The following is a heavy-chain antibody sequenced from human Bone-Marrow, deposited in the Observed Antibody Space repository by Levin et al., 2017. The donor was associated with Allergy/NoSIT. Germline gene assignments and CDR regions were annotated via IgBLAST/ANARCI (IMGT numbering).Heavy chain of an antibody. D-gene: IGHD3-16*01. V-gene: IGHV3-21*06. CDR1: GFTFRTYS. CDR2: ISSTSTYV. Sequence: LSLTCVGSGFTFRTYSMNWVRPAPGKGLEWVSSISSTSTYVHYADSVRGRLTISRDNAKNSLYLQMNSLRAEDTAIYYCAKMGDNRDSAGYYFDYWGQGTRVTVSS. J-gene: IGHJ4*02. CDR3: AKMGDNRDSAGYYFDY.